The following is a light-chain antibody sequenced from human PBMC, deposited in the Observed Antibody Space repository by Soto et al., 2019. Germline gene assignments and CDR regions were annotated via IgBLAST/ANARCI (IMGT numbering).Light chain of an antibody. V-gene: IGKV3-15*01. CDR2: DVS. Sequence: EIVMTQSPASLSVSPGERVTLSCRAGQGVTTNFAWYQQQSGQSPNLPIYDVSTRATGVPARFSGSGSGTDFTLTISRLEPEDFAVYYCQQYGSSRTFGQGTKVDIK. CDR1: QGVTTN. J-gene: IGKJ1*01. CDR3: QQYGSSRT.